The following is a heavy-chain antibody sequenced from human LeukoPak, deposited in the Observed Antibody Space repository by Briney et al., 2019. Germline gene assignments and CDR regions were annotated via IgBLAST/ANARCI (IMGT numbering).Heavy chain of an antibody. CDR2: TYYRSKWYN. Sequence: SQTLSLTCAISGDSVSSNSAAWNWSRQSPSRGLEWLGRTYYRSKWYNDYAVSVKSRITINPDTSKNQFSLQLNSVTPEDTAVNYCARDGYSSGWYSLDYWGQGTLVTVSS. V-gene: IGHV6-1*01. CDR3: ARDGYSSGWYSLDY. CDR1: GDSVSSNSAA. D-gene: IGHD6-19*01. J-gene: IGHJ4*02.